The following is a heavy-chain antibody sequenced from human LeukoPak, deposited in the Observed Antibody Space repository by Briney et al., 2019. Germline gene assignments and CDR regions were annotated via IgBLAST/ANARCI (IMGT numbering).Heavy chain of an antibody. J-gene: IGHJ4*02. D-gene: IGHD1-26*01. CDR2: ISSSSTI. Sequence: GGSLRLSCAASGFTFSSYSMNWVRQAPGKGLEWVSYISSSSTIYYADSVKGRFTISRDNAKNSLYLQMSSLRADDTAVYYCARAGVGATQGVNYWGQGTLVTVSS. CDR3: ARAGVGATQGVNY. V-gene: IGHV3-48*01. CDR1: GFTFSSYS.